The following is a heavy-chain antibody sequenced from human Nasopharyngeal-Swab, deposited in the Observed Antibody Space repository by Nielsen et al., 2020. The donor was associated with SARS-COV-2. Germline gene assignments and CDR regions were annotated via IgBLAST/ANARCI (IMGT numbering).Heavy chain of an antibody. V-gene: IGHV1-69*06. D-gene: IGHD3-9*01. CDR1: GGTFSSYA. CDR2: ITPIFGTA. CDR3: ARDRSQYDILTGYPYYFDY. J-gene: IGHJ4*02. Sequence: SVKVSCKASGGTFSSYAISWVRQAPGQGLEWMGGITPIFGTANYAQKFQGRVTITADKSTSTAYMELSSLRSEDTAVYYCARDRSQYDILTGYPYYFDYWGQGTLVTVSS.